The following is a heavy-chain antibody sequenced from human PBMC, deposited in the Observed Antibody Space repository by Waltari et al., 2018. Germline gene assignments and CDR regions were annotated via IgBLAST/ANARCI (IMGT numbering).Heavy chain of an antibody. CDR3: ARDTAHIVVVVAAAGFDAFDI. D-gene: IGHD2-15*01. V-gene: IGHV1-46*01. CDR2: INPSGGST. Sequence: QVQLVQSGAEVKKPGASVKVSCKASGYTFTSYYMHWVRQAPGQGLEWLGIINPSGGSTSYAQKFQGRGTMTRDTSTSTVYMELSSLRSEDTAVYYCARDTAHIVVVVAAAGFDAFDIWGQGTMVTVSS. CDR1: GYTFTSYY. J-gene: IGHJ3*02.